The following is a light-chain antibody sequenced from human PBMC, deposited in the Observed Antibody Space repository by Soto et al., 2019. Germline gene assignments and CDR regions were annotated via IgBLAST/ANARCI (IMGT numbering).Light chain of an antibody. J-gene: IGKJ5*01. CDR1: QSVSSSY. Sequence: EIVLTQSPGTLSLSPGERATLSCRASQSVSSSYLAWYQQKPGQAPRLLIYGASSSATGIPDRFSGSGSGTDFTLTISRLEPEDFAVYSCQQYGSSPLTFGQGTRLEIK. V-gene: IGKV3-20*01. CDR3: QQYGSSPLT. CDR2: GAS.